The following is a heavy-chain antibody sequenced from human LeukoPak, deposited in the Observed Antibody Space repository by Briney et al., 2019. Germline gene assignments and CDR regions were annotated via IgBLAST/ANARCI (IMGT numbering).Heavy chain of an antibody. CDR3: ARGPGGAFDF. V-gene: IGHV3-48*01. J-gene: IGHJ3*01. Sequence: GGSLRLSCAASGFTFSSYSMNWVRQAPGKGLEWVSYISSSSSTIYYADSVKGRFTISRDNAKNSVYLQINTLRAEDTAVYYCARGPGGAFDFWGQGAMVTVSS. CDR2: ISSSSSTI. CDR1: GFTFSSYS. D-gene: IGHD1-1*01.